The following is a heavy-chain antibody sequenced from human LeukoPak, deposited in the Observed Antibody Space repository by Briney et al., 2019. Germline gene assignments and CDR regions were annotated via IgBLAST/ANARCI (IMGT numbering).Heavy chain of an antibody. J-gene: IGHJ4*02. CDR1: GNYW. D-gene: IGHD2-2*01. CDR3: VSFYESY. CDR2: INSDGSWT. V-gene: IGHV3-74*01. Sequence: GGSLRLSCAASGNYWMHWVRQAPGKGLVWVSHINSDGSWTGYADSVKGRFTISKDNAKNTVYLQMNNLRAEDTAVYYCVSFYESYWGRGTLVTVSS.